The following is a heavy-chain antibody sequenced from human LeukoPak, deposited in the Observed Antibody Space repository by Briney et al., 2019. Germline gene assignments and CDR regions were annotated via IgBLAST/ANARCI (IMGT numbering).Heavy chain of an antibody. D-gene: IGHD6-19*01. CDR1: GYTFTSYD. V-gene: IGHV1-8*01. CDR2: MNPNSGST. Sequence: ASVKVSCKASGYTFTSYDINWVRQATGQGLEWMGWMNPNSGSTGYAQKFQGRVTMTRNTSISTAYMELSSLRSEDTAVYYCARSLGYSSGWYLLPTQASNWFDPWGQGTLVTVSS. CDR3: ARSLGYSSGWYLLPTQASNWFDP. J-gene: IGHJ5*02.